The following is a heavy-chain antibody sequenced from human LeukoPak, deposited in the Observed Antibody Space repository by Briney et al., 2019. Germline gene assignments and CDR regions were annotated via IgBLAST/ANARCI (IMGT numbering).Heavy chain of an antibody. CDR3: PVELRYDSSGFDY. CDR1: GFTFSSYA. Sequence: QAGGSLRLSCAASGFTFSSYAMSWVRQAPGMGLEWVSAISGSGGSTYYADSVKGRFTISRDNSKNTLYLQMNSLRAEDTAVYYCPVELRYDSSGFDYWGQGTLVTVSS. CDR2: ISGSGGST. J-gene: IGHJ4*02. V-gene: IGHV3-23*01. D-gene: IGHD3-22*01.